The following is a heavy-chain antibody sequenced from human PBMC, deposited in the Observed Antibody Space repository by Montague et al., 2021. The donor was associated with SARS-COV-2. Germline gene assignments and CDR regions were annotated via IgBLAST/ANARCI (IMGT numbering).Heavy chain of an antibody. Sequence: SETLSLTSTVSGDSISSLHYYWGWIRQSPGRGLEWIGNVFYRGSTYYXPSLRSRVTISVDTSKNQFALRLRSVTATDTAIYYCARRAGVVGDTRFDYWGQGTLVPVSS. V-gene: IGHV4-39*01. CDR1: GDSISSLHYY. J-gene: IGHJ4*01. D-gene: IGHD1-26*01. CDR2: VFYRGST. CDR3: ARRAGVVGDTRFDY.